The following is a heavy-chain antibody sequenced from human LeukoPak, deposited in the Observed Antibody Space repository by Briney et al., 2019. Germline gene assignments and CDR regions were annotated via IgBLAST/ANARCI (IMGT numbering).Heavy chain of an antibody. CDR1: GGSISSFY. CDR2: ISYSGNT. V-gene: IGHV4-59*01. CDR3: ARGEGHDSAAGTFDY. Sequence: SETLSLTCSVSGGSISSFYWSWIRQPPGKGLEWIGYISYSGNTNYNPSLKSRVTISVDTSKNQFSLKLSSVTAADTAVYYCARGEGHDSAAGTFDYWGQGTLVTVSS. D-gene: IGHD6-13*01. J-gene: IGHJ4*02.